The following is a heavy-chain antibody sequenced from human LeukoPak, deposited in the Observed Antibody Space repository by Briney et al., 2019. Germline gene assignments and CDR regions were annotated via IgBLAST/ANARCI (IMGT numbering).Heavy chain of an antibody. V-gene: IGHV4-59*01. CDR3: ARGERMVRGVYFDY. Sequence: PSETLSLTCTVSGGSISSYYWSWIRQPPGKGLEWIGYIYYSGSTNYNPSLKSRVTISVDTSKNQFSLKLSSVTAADTAVYYCARGERMVRGVYFDYWGQGTLVTVSS. CDR2: IYYSGST. CDR1: GGSISSYY. D-gene: IGHD3-10*01. J-gene: IGHJ4*02.